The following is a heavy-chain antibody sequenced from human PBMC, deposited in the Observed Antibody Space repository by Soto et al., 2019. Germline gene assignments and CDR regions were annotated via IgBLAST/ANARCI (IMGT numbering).Heavy chain of an antibody. D-gene: IGHD6-19*01. Sequence: XETLSLTCTFSVVSISSSSYYCGWIRQPPWKGLEWIGSIYYSGSTYYNPSLKSRVTISVDTSKNQFSLKLSSVTAADTAVYYCARQPGYSSGWYGTVGYFDYWGQGTLVTVSS. CDR3: ARQPGYSSGWYGTVGYFDY. CDR2: IYYSGST. CDR1: VVSISSSSYY. V-gene: IGHV4-39*01. J-gene: IGHJ4*02.